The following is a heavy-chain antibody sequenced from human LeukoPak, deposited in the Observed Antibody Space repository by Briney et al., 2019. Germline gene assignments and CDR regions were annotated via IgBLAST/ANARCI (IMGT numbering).Heavy chain of an antibody. V-gene: IGHV3-48*02. CDR1: GFTFSSFG. Sequence: GGSLRLSCAASGFTFSSFGMNWVRQAPGKGLEWVSYISDSSSLTYYADSVKGRFTISRDDAKNSLSLQLNSLRDEDTAVYFCAKVIRGGYGMDVWGQGTTVTVSS. CDR3: AKVIRGGYGMDV. CDR2: ISDSSSLT. D-gene: IGHD3-10*01. J-gene: IGHJ6*02.